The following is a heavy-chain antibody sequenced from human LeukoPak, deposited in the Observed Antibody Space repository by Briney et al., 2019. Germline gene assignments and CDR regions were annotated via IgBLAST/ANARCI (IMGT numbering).Heavy chain of an antibody. V-gene: IGHV4-59*01. CDR2: VYYTGTI. CDR1: GGPISTYY. D-gene: IGHD6-13*01. Sequence: SETLSLTCTVSGGPISTYYWSWIRQSPGEGLEWIGYVYYTGTINYTPSLTSRVTITVDTSKNQFSLKLTSVTAADTAVYYCARGGSWYKYFDYWGQGTPVTVSS. J-gene: IGHJ4*02. CDR3: ARGGSWYKYFDY.